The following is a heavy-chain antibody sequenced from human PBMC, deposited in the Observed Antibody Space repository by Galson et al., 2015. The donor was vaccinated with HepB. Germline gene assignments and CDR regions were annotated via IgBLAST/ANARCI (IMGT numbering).Heavy chain of an antibody. CDR3: AKHSSGYHFLFDY. J-gene: IGHJ4*02. CDR2: ISAYNGNT. V-gene: IGHV1-18*01. CDR1: GYTFTSYG. Sequence: SVKVSCKASGYTFTSYGISWVRQAPGQGLEWMGWISAYNGNTNYAQKLQGRVTMTTDTSASTAYMELRSLRSDDTAVYYCAKHSSGYHFLFDYWGQGTLVTVSS. D-gene: IGHD3-22*01.